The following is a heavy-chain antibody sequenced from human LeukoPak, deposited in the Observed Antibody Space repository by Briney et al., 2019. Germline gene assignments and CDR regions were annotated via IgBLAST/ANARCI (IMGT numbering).Heavy chain of an antibody. CDR2: ISAYNGNT. Sequence: ASVKVSCKASGYTFTSCGISWVRQAPGQGLEWMGWISAYNGNTNYAQKLQGRVTMTTDTSTSTAYMELRSLRSDDTAVYYCARVDLTYYYDSSGYDFDYWGQGTLVTVSS. CDR3: ARVDLTYYYDSSGYDFDY. D-gene: IGHD3-22*01. CDR1: GYTFTSCG. J-gene: IGHJ4*02. V-gene: IGHV1-18*01.